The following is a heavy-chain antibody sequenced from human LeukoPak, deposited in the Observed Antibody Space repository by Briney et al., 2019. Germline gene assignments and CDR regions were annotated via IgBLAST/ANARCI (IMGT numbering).Heavy chain of an antibody. Sequence: PGGSLRLSCAASGFTFSNYAMHWVRQAPGKGLEYVSAISSNGGSTYYANSVKDRFTISRDNSKNTLYLQMGSLRVEDMAVYYCATRASIDRDYWGQGTLVTVSS. CDR1: GFTFSNYA. D-gene: IGHD6-6*01. CDR3: ATRASIDRDY. V-gene: IGHV3-64*01. CDR2: ISSNGGST. J-gene: IGHJ4*02.